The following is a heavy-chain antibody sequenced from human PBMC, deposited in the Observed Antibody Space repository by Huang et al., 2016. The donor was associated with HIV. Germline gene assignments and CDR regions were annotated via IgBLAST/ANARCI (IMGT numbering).Heavy chain of an antibody. J-gene: IGHJ6*02. CDR1: TFTFGAYW. V-gene: IGHV3-7*01. CDR3: ATKTAGMDI. D-gene: IGHD1-7*01. Sequence: VESGGRSVQPGGSIKLSCVGSTFTFGAYWMSWVRQPPGKGLEWVANIKQDESEKYYVDSVKGRFNISRDNARKGLFLEMDDLRVEDTAIYFCATKTAGMDIWGQGTTVTVSS. CDR2: IKQDESEK.